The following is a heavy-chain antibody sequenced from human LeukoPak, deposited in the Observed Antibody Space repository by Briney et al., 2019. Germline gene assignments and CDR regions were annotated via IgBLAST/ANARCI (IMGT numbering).Heavy chain of an antibody. CDR2: INWDGGTT. CDR1: GFVFEEST. CDR3: ATGDEDSPMNFYH. Sequence: PGGSLRLTCAASGFVFEESTMHWVRQAPGEGLEWVSLINWDGGTTHYAGSVKGRFTISRDNSKNSLYLQLNSLTSDDTASYYCATGDEDSPMNFYHWGQGTLVTVSS. V-gene: IGHV3-43*01. J-gene: IGHJ4*02. D-gene: IGHD5-18*01.